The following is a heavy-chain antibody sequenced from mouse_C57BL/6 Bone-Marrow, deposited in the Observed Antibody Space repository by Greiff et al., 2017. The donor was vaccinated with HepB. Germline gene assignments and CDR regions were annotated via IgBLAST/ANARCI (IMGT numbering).Heavy chain of an antibody. J-gene: IGHJ3*01. CDR3: ARNYSNH. V-gene: IGHV1-42*01. CDR1: GYSFTGYY. D-gene: IGHD2-5*01. Sequence: VQLQQSGPELVKPGASVKISCKASGYSFTGYYMNWVKQSPEKSLEWIGEINPSTGGTTYNQKFKAKATLTVDKSSSTAYMQLKSLTSEDSAVYYCARNYSNHWGQGTLVTVSA. CDR2: INPSTGGT.